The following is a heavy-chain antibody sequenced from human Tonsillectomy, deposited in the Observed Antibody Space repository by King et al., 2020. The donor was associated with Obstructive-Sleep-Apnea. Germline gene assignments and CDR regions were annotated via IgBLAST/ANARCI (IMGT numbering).Heavy chain of an antibody. Sequence: VQLVESGGGLVQPGGSLRLSCAASGFNVSSHFMSWVRQAPGKGLEWVSVLYSGGSTYYADSVKGRFTISRDNSKNTLYLQMNSLRAEDTAVYYCARVSPRAQWAWGQGTLVTVSS. CDR1: GFNVSSHF. CDR3: ARVSPRAQWA. D-gene: IGHD2-8*01. V-gene: IGHV3-66*01. J-gene: IGHJ4*02. CDR2: LYSGGST.